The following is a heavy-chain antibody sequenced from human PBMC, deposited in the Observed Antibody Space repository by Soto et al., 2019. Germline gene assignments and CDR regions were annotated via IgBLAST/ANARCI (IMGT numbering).Heavy chain of an antibody. V-gene: IGHV4-59*08. CDR3: ARQSSLAAVVD. CDR1: SDSISGYS. J-gene: IGHJ4*02. CDR2: IYYTGST. Sequence: QVQLQESGPGLVKPSETLSLTCTVSSDSISGYSWSWIRQPPGKGLQWIGYIYYTGSTNYSPSLMRRVTISVDPSKNQFSLKLSSVPAEHTAVYSCARQSSLAAVVDWGQGPLVTVSS. D-gene: IGHD6-13*01.